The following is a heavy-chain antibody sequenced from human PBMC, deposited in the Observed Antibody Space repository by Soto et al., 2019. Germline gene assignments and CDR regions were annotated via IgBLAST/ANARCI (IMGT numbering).Heavy chain of an antibody. J-gene: IGHJ4*02. D-gene: IGHD6-19*01. Sequence: SETLSLTCTVSGYSISSGYYWGWIRQPPGKGLEWIGSIYHSGSTYYNPSLKSRVTISVDTSKNQFSPKLSSVTAADTAVYYCARGAGPFDYWGQGTLVTVSS. CDR1: GYSISSGYY. V-gene: IGHV4-38-2*02. CDR2: IYHSGST. CDR3: ARGAGPFDY.